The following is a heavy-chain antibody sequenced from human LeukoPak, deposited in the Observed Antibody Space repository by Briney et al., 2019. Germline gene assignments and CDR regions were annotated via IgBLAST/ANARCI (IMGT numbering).Heavy chain of an antibody. CDR1: GYTFTSYY. CDR3: AREADSSGYFDY. D-gene: IGHD3-22*01. V-gene: IGHV1-46*01. J-gene: IGHJ4*02. CDR2: INPSGGST. Sequence: ASLKVSCKAPGYTFTSYYMHWVRQAPGQRLERMGIINPSGGSTSYAQKFQGRFTMTRDMSTSTVYMELSSLRSEDTAVYYCAREADSSGYFDYWGQGTLVTVSS.